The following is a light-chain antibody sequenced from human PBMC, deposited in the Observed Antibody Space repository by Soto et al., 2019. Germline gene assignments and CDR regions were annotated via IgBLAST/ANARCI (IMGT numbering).Light chain of an antibody. V-gene: IGKV3-20*01. CDR1: QSVSSSY. CDR3: QQYNTSPWT. CDR2: GAS. Sequence: IVLTQSPGPLSLSPGERGTLSCRASQSVSSSYLAWYQQKPGQAPRLLIYGASNTATGIPDRFSGSGSGTDFTLTISRREPEDFAVDYCQQYNTSPWTFGQGTMGETK. J-gene: IGKJ1*01.